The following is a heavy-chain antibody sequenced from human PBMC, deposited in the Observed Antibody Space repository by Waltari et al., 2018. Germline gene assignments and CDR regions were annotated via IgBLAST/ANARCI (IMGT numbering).Heavy chain of an antibody. CDR2: INHSGST. Sequence: QVQLQQWGAGLLKPSETLSLTCAVYGGSFSGYYWSWIRQPPGKGLEWIGEINHSGSTNYNPSLKSRVTISVDRSKNQFSLKLSSVTAADTAVYYCARGTIVVVRGLDYWGQGTLVTVSS. V-gene: IGHV4-34*01. CDR3: ARGTIVVVRGLDY. CDR1: GGSFSGYY. D-gene: IGHD3-22*01. J-gene: IGHJ4*02.